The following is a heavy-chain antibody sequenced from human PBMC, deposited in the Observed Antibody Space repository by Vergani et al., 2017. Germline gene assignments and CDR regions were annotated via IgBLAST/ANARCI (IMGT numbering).Heavy chain of an antibody. V-gene: IGHV3-23*04. CDR2: VSGSSATP. D-gene: IGHD5-12*01. J-gene: IGHJ4*02. Sequence: EVQLVESGGGLVKPGGSLRLSCAASGFSFPGYAMSWVRQAPGKGLEWVSSVSGSSATPYYADSVKGRFIISRDNSKNTLHLQMNSLRADDTAVYYCTKGSRGYTGYFFDYWVQGTLATVSS. CDR3: TKGSRGYTGYFFDY. CDR1: GFSFPGYA.